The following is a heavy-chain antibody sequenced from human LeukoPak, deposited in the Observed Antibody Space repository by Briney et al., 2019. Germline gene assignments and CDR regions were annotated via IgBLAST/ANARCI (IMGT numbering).Heavy chain of an antibody. V-gene: IGHV1-69*15. CDR2: IIPLFGTA. CDR3: ASLVLEYGMDV. Sequence: SVKVSCKASGGTFNRYAVSWVRQAPGQGLEWMGKIIPLFGTANYAQKFQGRVTITADESTSTAYMELSSLRSEDTAVYYCASLVLEYGMDVWGQGTTVTVSS. D-gene: IGHD1-1*01. CDR1: GGTFNRYA. J-gene: IGHJ6*02.